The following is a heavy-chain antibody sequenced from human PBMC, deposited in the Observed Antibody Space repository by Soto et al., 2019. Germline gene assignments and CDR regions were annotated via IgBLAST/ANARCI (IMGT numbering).Heavy chain of an antibody. Sequence: EVQLVESGGGLVQPGGSLRLSCAASGFIFSSYWMHWVRQAPGKGLLWVSRIKSGEIGVSYADSVKGRFTISRDNAKNTLYLQMNSPRVDDTAVYYCARGGDDILTGPLDYWGQGTLVTVSP. CDR3: ARGGDDILTGPLDY. CDR1: GFIFSSYW. CDR2: IKSGEIGV. V-gene: IGHV3-74*01. J-gene: IGHJ4*02. D-gene: IGHD3-9*01.